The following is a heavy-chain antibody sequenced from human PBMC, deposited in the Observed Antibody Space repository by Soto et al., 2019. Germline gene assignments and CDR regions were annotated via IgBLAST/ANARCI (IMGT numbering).Heavy chain of an antibody. CDR1: GFTFSSYA. CDR2: VSIGGST. D-gene: IGHD2-15*01. V-gene: IGHV3-23*01. Sequence: GGSLRLSCAASGFTFSSYAMGWVRQGPGKGLEWVAVVSIGGSTHYADSVRGRFTISRDNSKNTLSLQMNSLTAEDTAVYFCATRRGAGGHFDYWGQGALVTVSS. CDR3: ATRRGAGGHFDY. J-gene: IGHJ4*02.